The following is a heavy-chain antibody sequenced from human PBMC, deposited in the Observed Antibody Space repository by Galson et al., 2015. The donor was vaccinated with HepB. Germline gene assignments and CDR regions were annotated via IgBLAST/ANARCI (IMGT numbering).Heavy chain of an antibody. CDR2: ISAYNGNT. J-gene: IGHJ4*02. CDR3: ARAGDLVVAVLRFDY. Sequence: SVKVSCKASGYTFTSYGISWVRQAPGQGLEWMGWISAYNGNTNYAQKLQGRVTMTTDTSTSTAYMELRSLRSDDTAVYYCARAGDLVVAVLRFDYWGQGTLVTVSS. CDR1: GYTFTSYG. V-gene: IGHV1-18*01. D-gene: IGHD2-15*01.